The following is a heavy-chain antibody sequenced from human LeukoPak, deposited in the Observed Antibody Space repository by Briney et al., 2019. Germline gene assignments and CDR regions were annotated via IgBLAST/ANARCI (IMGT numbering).Heavy chain of an antibody. CDR3: ARLAAAVRGWFDP. CDR2: INPNSGGT. Sequence: RASVKVSCKASGYTFTGYYMHWVRQAPGQGLEWMGWINPNSGGTNYAQKFQGRVTMTRDTSISTAYMELSRLRSDDTAVYYCARLAAAVRGWFDPWGQGTLVTVSS. J-gene: IGHJ5*02. V-gene: IGHV1-2*02. D-gene: IGHD6-13*01. CDR1: GYTFTGYY.